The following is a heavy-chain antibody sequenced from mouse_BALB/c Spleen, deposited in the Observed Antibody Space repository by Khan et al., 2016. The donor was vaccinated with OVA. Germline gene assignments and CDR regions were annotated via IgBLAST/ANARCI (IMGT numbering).Heavy chain of an antibody. J-gene: IGHJ4*01. Sequence: QVQLKQSGPGLVAPSQSLSSTCTVSGFSFSRYNIHWVRQPPGKGLEWLGVIWGGGGTDYNSTPKSRLSISTDNSTSHVFLIMNSLLTDDTAIYYGDRAYYRYDGYYAMDYWGQGTSVTVSS. CDR1: GFSFSRYN. CDR3: DRAYYRYDGYYAMDY. D-gene: IGHD2-14*01. V-gene: IGHV2-6-4*01. CDR2: IWGGGGT.